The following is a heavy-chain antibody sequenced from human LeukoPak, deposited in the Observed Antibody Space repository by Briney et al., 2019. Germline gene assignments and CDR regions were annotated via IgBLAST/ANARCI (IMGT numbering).Heavy chain of an antibody. CDR1: GFTFSSYG. J-gene: IGHJ4*02. D-gene: IGHD2-15*01. CDR3: ARDPCSGGSCYSDNFDY. V-gene: IGHV3-33*01. CDR2: IWYDGSNK. Sequence: GGSLRLSCAASGFTFSSYGMHWVRQAPGKGLEWVAVIWYDGSNKYYADSVKGRFTISRDNSKNTLYLQMNSLRAEDTAVYYCARDPCSGGSCYSDNFDYWGQGTLVTVSS.